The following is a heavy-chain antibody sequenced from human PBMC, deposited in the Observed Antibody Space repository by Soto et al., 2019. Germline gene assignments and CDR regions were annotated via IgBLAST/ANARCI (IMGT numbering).Heavy chain of an antibody. CDR2: INHSGST. CDR1: GGSFSGYY. Sequence: QVQLQQWGAGLLKPSETLSLTCAVYGGSFSGYYWSWIRQPPGKGLEWIGEINHSGSTNYNPSLKSRVTISVDTSKNQFSLKLSSVTAADTAVYYCARGAGSVIAARPRYFDLWGRGTLVTVSS. CDR3: ARGAGSVIAARPRYFDL. D-gene: IGHD6-6*01. J-gene: IGHJ2*01. V-gene: IGHV4-34*01.